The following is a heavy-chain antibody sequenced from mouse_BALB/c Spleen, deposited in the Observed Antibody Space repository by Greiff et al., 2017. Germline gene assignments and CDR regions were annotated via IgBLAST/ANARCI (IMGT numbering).Heavy chain of an antibody. V-gene: IGHV1S127*01. CDR2: IDPSDSYT. CDR1: GYTFTSYW. J-gene: IGHJ4*01. D-gene: IGHD2-4*01. CDR3: TRSDYDYASYAMDY. Sequence: QVQLQQPGAELVKPGASVKMSCKASGYTFTSYWMHWVKQRPGQGLEWIGTIDPSDSYTSYNQKFKGKATLTVDTSSSTAYMQLSSLTSEDSAVYYCTRSDYDYASYAMDYWGQGTSVTVSS.